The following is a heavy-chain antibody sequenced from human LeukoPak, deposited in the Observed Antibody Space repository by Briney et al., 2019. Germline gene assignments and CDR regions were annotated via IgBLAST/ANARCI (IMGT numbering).Heavy chain of an antibody. Sequence: PGGSLRLSCAASGFTFDDYGMSWVRQAPGKGLEWVSGINWNGGSTGYADSVKGRVTISRDNDKNSLFLQMSSLGADDTAIYYCARAGELRYMDVWGKGTAVTVSS. V-gene: IGHV3-20*04. CDR1: GFTFDDYG. CDR2: INWNGGST. CDR3: ARAGELRYMDV. D-gene: IGHD3-16*01. J-gene: IGHJ6*03.